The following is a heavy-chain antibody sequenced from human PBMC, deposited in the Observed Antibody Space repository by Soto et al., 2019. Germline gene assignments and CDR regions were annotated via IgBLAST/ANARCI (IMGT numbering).Heavy chain of an antibody. Sequence: GESLKISCKGSGYSFTSYWISWVRQMPGKGLEWMGRIDPSDSYTNYSPSFQGHVTISADKSISTAYLQWSSLKASDTAMYYCARRGGQTYYYGSGSRYYYYGMDVWGQGTTVTVSS. V-gene: IGHV5-10-1*01. CDR2: IDPSDSYT. J-gene: IGHJ6*02. CDR1: GYSFTSYW. D-gene: IGHD3-10*01. CDR3: ARRGGQTYYYGSGSRYYYYGMDV.